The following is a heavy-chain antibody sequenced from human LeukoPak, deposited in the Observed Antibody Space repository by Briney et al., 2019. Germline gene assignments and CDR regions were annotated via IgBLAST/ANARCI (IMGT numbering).Heavy chain of an antibody. CDR2: IYYSGST. Sequence: SETLSLTCTVSGGSISSSSYYWGWIRQPPGKGLEWIGSIYYSGSTYYNPSLKSRVTISVGTSKNQFSLKLSSVTAADTAVYYYVRDFLVAGHLDFDYWGQGTLVTVSS. D-gene: IGHD6-19*01. J-gene: IGHJ4*02. CDR1: GGSISSSSYY. V-gene: IGHV4-39*07. CDR3: VRDFLVAGHLDFDY.